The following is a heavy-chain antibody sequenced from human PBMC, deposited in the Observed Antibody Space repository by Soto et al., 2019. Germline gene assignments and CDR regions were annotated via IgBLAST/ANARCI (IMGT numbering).Heavy chain of an antibody. CDR3: AARKKNYYYGSGSYYNGIWFDP. V-gene: IGHV4-34*01. Sequence: SETLSLTCGVYGGSFSGYYWSWIRQPPGKGLEWIGEINHSGSTNYNPSLKSRVTISVDTSKNQFSLKLSSVKAADTAVYYCAARKKNYYYGSGSYYNGIWFDPWGQGTLVTVSS. CDR1: GGSFSGYY. J-gene: IGHJ5*02. CDR2: INHSGST. D-gene: IGHD3-10*01.